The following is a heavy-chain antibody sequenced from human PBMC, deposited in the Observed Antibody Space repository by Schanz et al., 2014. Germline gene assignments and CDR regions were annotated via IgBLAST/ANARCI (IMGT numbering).Heavy chain of an antibody. Sequence: EVQLLESGGGLVQPGGSLRLSCAASGFTFSAYAMTWVRQIPGKGLEWLGRIKSKTDGETTDYAAPVKGRFSISRDDSQSTLYLQMNSLKIEDTAVYYCATASSPVREAGAGSSFHLWGQGTLVTVSP. CDR3: ATASSPVREAGAGSSFHL. V-gene: IGHV3-15*01. CDR2: IKSKTDGETT. CDR1: GFTFSAYA. D-gene: IGHD6-13*01. J-gene: IGHJ5*02.